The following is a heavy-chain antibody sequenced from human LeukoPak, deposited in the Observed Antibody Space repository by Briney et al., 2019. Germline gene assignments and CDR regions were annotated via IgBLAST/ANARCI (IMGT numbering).Heavy chain of an antibody. V-gene: IGHV3-11*04. CDR1: GFTFSDYY. CDR2: ISNTDGII. CDR3: TRGGYCSPPDCDPGTFDL. D-gene: IGHD2-15*01. J-gene: IGHJ4*02. Sequence: GGSLRLSCAASGFTFSDYYMTWIRQVPGKGLECVSYISNTDGIIHYADSVKGRFTISRDNARNSLFLQMNSLRAEDTALYYCTRGGYCSPPDCDPGTFDLWGQGTLVTVSS.